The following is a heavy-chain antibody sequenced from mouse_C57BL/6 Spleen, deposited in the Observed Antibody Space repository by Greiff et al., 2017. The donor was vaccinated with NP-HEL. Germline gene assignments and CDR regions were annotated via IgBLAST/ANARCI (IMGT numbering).Heavy chain of an antibody. CDR3: AREDYGSS. CDR2: IYPGDGDT. V-gene: IGHV1-82*01. CDR1: GYAFSSSW. J-gene: IGHJ2*01. D-gene: IGHD1-1*01. Sequence: VQLQQSGPELVKPGASVKISCKASGYAFSSSWMNWVKQRPGKGLEWIGRIYPGDGDTNYNGKFKGKATLTADKSSSTAYMQRSSLTSEDSAVYFCAREDYGSSWGQGTTLTVSS.